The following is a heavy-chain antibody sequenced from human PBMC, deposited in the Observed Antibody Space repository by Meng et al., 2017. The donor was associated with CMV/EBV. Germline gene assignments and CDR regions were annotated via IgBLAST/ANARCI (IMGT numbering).Heavy chain of an antibody. J-gene: IGHJ6*02. V-gene: IGHV3-21*04. CDR3: ARAATSIYYDFWSGYYISPFLSHYYYGMDV. CDR2: ISSSSSYI. D-gene: IGHD3-3*01. CDR1: GFTFSSYS. Sequence: GGSLRLSCAASGFTFSSYSMNWVRQAPGKGLEWVSSISSSSSYIYYADSVKGRFTISRDNAKNSLYLQMNSLRAEDTAVYYCARAATSIYYDFWSGYYISPFLSHYYYGMDVRGQGTTVTVSS.